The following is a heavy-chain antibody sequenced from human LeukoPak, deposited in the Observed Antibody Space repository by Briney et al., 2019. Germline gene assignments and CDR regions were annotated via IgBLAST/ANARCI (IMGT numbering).Heavy chain of an antibody. D-gene: IGHD3-10*01. V-gene: IGHV3-23*01. Sequence: PGGSLRLSCAASGFTFDNYAMNWVRQAPGKGLEGVPYIRGGGGVTRYSDSVKDRFTISRDNSKNTLYLQMNSLRAEDTAIYYCAKCSASYYNDAFDIWGRGTMVTVSS. J-gene: IGHJ3*02. CDR3: AKCSASYYNDAFDI. CDR2: IRGGGGVT. CDR1: GFTFDNYA.